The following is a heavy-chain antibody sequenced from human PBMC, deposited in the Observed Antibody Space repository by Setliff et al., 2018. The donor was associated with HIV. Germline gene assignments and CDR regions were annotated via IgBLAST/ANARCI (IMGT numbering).Heavy chain of an antibody. CDR1: GYTFTTYA. V-gene: IGHV1-8*02. Sequence: ASVKVSCKASGYTFTTYAMHWVRQAPGQRLEWMGWMNPNSGNTGFAQKFQGRLTMTRNTSINTAYMELRRLTSEDTAIYYCARAFCGSSCSGVYYFDTWGQGTLVTVSS. D-gene: IGHD3-22*01. CDR3: ARAFCGSSCSGVYYFDT. CDR2: MNPNSGNT. J-gene: IGHJ4*02.